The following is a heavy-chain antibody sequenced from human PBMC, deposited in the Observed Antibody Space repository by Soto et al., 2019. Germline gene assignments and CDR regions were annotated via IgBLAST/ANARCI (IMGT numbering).Heavy chain of an antibody. CDR2: IYYSGST. J-gene: IGHJ4*02. CDR1: GGSISSGGYY. V-gene: IGHV4-30-4*08. Sequence: SETLSLTCTVSGGSISSGGYYWSWIRQPPGKGLESIGYIYYSGSTYYNPSLKSRVTISVDTSKNQFSLKLSSVTAADTAVYYCMLGSGWKDFDYWGQGTLVTVSS. D-gene: IGHD3-22*01. CDR3: MLGSGWKDFDY.